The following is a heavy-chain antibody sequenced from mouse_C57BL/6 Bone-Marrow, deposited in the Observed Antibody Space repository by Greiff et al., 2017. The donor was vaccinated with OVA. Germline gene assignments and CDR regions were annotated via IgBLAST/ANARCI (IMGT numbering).Heavy chain of an antibody. V-gene: IGHV5-9-1*02. CDR3: TRDPTMVTSGAMDY. J-gene: IGHJ4*01. D-gene: IGHD2-9*01. CDR2: ISSGGDYI. CDR1: GFTFSSYA. Sequence: EVQVEESGEGLVKPGGSLKLSCAASGFTFSSYAMSWVRQTPEKRLEWVAYISSGGDYIYYADTVKGRFTISRDNARNTLYLQMSSLKSEDTAMDYCTRDPTMVTSGAMDYWGQGTSVTVSS.